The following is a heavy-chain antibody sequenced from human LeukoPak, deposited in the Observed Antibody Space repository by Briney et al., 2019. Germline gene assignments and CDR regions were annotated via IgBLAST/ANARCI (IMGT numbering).Heavy chain of an antibody. CDR2: ISGSGGST. J-gene: IGHJ4*02. Sequence: GGSLRLSCAASGFTFSSYGMSWVRQAPGKGLEWVSAISGSGGSTYYADSVKGRFTISRDNSKNTLYLQMNSLRAEDTAVYYCAKDPTYYYGSGSYLGYWGQGTLVTVSS. D-gene: IGHD3-10*01. CDR3: AKDPTYYYGSGSYLGY. CDR1: GFTFSSYG. V-gene: IGHV3-23*01.